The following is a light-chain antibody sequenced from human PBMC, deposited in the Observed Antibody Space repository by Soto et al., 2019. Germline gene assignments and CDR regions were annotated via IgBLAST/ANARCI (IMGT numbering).Light chain of an antibody. CDR1: QSISRS. J-gene: IGKJ1*01. CDR2: EAS. V-gene: IGKV1-5*03. CDR3: QQYDSYST. Sequence: DIQMTQSPSTLSASVGDRVTITCRASQSISRSLAWYQQKPGKAPKVLIYEASSLKSGVPSRFSGSGAGTEFTLTISSLQPDDFATYYCQQYDSYSTFGQGTKVEIK.